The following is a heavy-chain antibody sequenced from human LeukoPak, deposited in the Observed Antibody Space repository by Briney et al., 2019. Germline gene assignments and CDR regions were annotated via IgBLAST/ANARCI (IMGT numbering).Heavy chain of an antibody. J-gene: IGHJ5*02. Sequence: ASVKVSCKASGYTFTGYYMHWVRQAPGQGLEWMGWINPNSGGTNYAQKFQGRVTMTRDTSISTAYMELSRLRSDDTAVYYCAREWCSSTSCYAPLNWFDPWGQGTLVTVSS. CDR1: GYTFTGYY. D-gene: IGHD2-2*01. V-gene: IGHV1-2*02. CDR3: AREWCSSTSCYAPLNWFDP. CDR2: INPNSGGT.